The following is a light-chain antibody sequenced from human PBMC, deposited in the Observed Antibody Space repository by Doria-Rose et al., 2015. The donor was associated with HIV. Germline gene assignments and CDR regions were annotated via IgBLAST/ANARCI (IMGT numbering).Light chain of an antibody. CDR2: KAS. CDR3: QQYNSYPYT. V-gene: IGKV1-5*03. Sequence: CRAGQSIGGWLAWYQQKPGKAPKLLISKASSLESGVPSRFSGSGSGTEFTLTISSLQPDDFATYTCQQYNSYPYTFGQGTKLEIK. CDR1: QSIGGW. J-gene: IGKJ2*01.